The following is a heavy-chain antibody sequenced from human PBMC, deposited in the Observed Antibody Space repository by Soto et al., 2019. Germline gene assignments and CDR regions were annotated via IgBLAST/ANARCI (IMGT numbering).Heavy chain of an antibody. CDR2: IYYSGST. CDR1: GGSVSSGSYY. D-gene: IGHD5-18*01. CDR3: ARDVDTANNWFDP. V-gene: IGHV4-61*01. J-gene: IGHJ5*02. Sequence: SETLSLTCTVSGGSVSSGSYYWSWIRQPPGKGLEWIGYIYYSGSTNYNPSPKSRVTISVDTSKNQFSLKLSSVTAADTAVYYCARDVDTANNWFDPSGQGTLVTVSS.